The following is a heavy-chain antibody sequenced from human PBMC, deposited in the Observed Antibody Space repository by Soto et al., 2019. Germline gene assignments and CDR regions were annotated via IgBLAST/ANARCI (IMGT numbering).Heavy chain of an antibody. D-gene: IGHD6-19*01. CDR1: GGSISSSSYY. CDR2: TYYSGST. V-gene: IGHV4-39*01. Sequence: TSQTLSLTCTVSGGSISSSSYYCGWIRQPPGKGLEWIGRTYYSGSTYYNPSLKSRVTISRDTSKNQVSLKLGSVTAAGTAVYYWARHKKWLVETYYCYGMDVWGQGTTVTV. CDR3: ARHKKWLVETYYCYGMDV. J-gene: IGHJ6*02.